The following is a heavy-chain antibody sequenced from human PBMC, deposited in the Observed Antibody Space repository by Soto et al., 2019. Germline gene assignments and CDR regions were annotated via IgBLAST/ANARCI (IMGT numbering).Heavy chain of an antibody. CDR3: ARDLAAGDH. D-gene: IGHD6-13*01. Sequence: QVQLVQSGAEVKKPGASVKVSCRASGYTFTNYYIHWVRQAPGQGLEWLAIFNPTSGSTNYAQEFQGRVSLTMDTSTSTVYMVLSGLRSEDTAMFYCARDLAAGDHWGQGTLVTVSS. CDR2: FNPTSGST. CDR1: GYTFTNYY. J-gene: IGHJ4*02. V-gene: IGHV1-46*01.